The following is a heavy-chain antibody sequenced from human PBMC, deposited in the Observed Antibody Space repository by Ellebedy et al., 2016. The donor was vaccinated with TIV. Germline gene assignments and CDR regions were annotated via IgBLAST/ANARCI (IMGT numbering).Heavy chain of an antibody. V-gene: IGHV4-4*02. J-gene: IGHJ4*02. D-gene: IGHD3-10*01. Sequence: SETLSLXXAVSGGSISTSNWWRWVRQPPGKGLAWIGEIYHTGSTNYNPSLRSRVTISVDKSKHQFSLKLSSVTAADTAVYYCARGEDTLVPHYWGQGTLVTVSS. CDR2: IYHTGST. CDR3: ARGEDTLVPHY. CDR1: GGSISTSNW.